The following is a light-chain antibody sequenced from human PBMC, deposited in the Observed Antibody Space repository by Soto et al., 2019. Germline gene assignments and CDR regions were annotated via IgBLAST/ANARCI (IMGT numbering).Light chain of an antibody. CDR1: SGDVGGYNL. CDR3: CSYAGNSEV. J-gene: IGLJ1*01. Sequence: QSVLTQPASVSGSPGQSITIPCTGTSGDVGGYNLVSWYQQHPGKAPKLMIYEVTERPSGVSNRFSGSKSGNTASLTISGLQPDDEAASYCCSYAGNSEVFGTGTKVTVL. V-gene: IGLV2-23*02. CDR2: EVT.